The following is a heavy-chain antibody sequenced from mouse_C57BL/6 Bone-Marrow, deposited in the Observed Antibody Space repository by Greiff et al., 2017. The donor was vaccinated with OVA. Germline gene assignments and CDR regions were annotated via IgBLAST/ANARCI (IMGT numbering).Heavy chain of an antibody. Sequence: EVKLQESGGGLVQPGGSMKLSCVASGFTFSNYWMNWVRQSPEKGLEWVAQIRLKSDNYATHYAESGKGRFTISRDDSKRSVYLQMNKLRAGDTGIYYCTEGGSLRLGCDYWGQGTTLTVSS. D-gene: IGHD1-1*01. CDR1: GFTFSNYW. V-gene: IGHV6-3*01. J-gene: IGHJ2*01. CDR2: IRLKSDNYAT. CDR3: TEGGSLRLGCDY.